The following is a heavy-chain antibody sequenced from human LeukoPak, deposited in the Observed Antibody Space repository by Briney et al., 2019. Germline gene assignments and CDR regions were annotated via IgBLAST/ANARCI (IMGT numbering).Heavy chain of an antibody. J-gene: IGHJ4*02. CDR3: AKGRWELRTFFDY. Sequence: GTLRLSCAASGFTFSSYGMSWVRQAPGKGLEWVSAISGSGGSTYYADSVKGRFTISRDNSKNTLYLQMNSLRAEDTAVYYCAKGRWELRTFFDYWGQGTLVTVSS. CDR1: GFTFSSYG. CDR2: ISGSGGST. V-gene: IGHV3-23*01. D-gene: IGHD1-26*01.